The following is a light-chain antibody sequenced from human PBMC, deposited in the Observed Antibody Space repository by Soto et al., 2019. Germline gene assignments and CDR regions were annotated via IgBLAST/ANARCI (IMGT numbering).Light chain of an antibody. J-gene: IGKJ1*01. CDR1: QSISTY. V-gene: IGKV1-39*01. CDR3: QQSYTPPGT. CDR2: AAS. Sequence: DIQATQSPSSLSASVGDRVTITCRTSQSISTYLNWYQQKPGKAPKLLIYAASTLQSGVPSTFSGTGSGTRFTLTITNLQPEEFASYFCQQSYTPPGTFGQGTKVEI.